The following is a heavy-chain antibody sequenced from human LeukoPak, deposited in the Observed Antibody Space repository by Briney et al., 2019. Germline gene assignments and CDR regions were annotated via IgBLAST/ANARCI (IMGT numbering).Heavy chain of an antibody. D-gene: IGHD5-18*01. CDR3: ARGPSSGYSYG. J-gene: IGHJ4*02. CDR1: GGSISSYY. V-gene: IGHV4-59*01. CDR2: IYYSGNT. Sequence: SETLSLTCTVSGGSISSYYWSWIRQRPGKGLEWIGYIYYSGNTNYNPSLKSRVTISVDTSKNQFSLNLSSVTAADTAVYYCARGPSSGYSYGWGQGTLVTVSS.